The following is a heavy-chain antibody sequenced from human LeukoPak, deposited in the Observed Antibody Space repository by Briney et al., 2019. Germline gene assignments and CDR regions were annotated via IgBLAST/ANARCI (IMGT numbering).Heavy chain of an antibody. CDR1: GFTFSSYE. V-gene: IGHV3-48*03. D-gene: IGHD3-9*01. J-gene: IGHJ4*02. CDR3: AKGGLTGYDY. Sequence: GGSLRLSCTVSGFTFSSYEMNWVRQAPGKGLEWVSYISSSGSTIYYADSVKGRFTISRDNPKNTLYLQMNSLRAEDTAVYYCAKGGLTGYDYWGQGTLVTVSS. CDR2: ISSSGSTI.